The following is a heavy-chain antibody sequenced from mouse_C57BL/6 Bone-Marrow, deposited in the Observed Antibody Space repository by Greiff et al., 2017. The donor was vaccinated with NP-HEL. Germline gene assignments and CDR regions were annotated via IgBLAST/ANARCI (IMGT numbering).Heavy chain of an antibody. CDR3: ARALLSAMDY. CDR1: GYSITSGYD. D-gene: IGHD1-1*01. J-gene: IGHJ4*01. V-gene: IGHV3-1*01. Sequence: DVQLQESGPGMVKPSQSLSLTCTVTGYSITSGYDWHWIRHFPGNKLEWMGYISYSGSTNYNPSLKSRISITHDTSKNHFFLKLNSVTTEDTATYYCARALLSAMDYWGQGTSVTVSS. CDR2: ISYSGST.